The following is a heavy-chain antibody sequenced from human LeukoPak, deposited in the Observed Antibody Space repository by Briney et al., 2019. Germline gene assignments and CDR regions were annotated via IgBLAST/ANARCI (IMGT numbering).Heavy chain of an antibody. Sequence: PSETLSLTCTVSGASISSYYWSWIRQPPGKGLEWIGYIYHSGSTNYNPSLKSRVTMSADTSKNQFSLKLSSVTAADTAVYYCARVPRSYYYYYYMDVWGKGTTVTVSS. CDR1: GASISSYY. V-gene: IGHV4-59*01. CDR2: IYHSGST. J-gene: IGHJ6*03. CDR3: ARVPRSYYYYYYMDV.